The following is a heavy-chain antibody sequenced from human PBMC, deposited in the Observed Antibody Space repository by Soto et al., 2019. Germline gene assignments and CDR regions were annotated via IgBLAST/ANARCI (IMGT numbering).Heavy chain of an antibody. CDR3: ARGTFGVVKD. V-gene: IGHV4-59*01. J-gene: IGHJ4*02. CDR1: GGSISSYY. CDR2: MYYSGST. Sequence: QVQLQESGPGLVKPSETLSLTCTVSGGSISSYYWSWIRQSPGKGLEWFGYMYYSGSTNYNPSLKSQVTISIDPSRNQFSLKLSSVTAADTAVYYCARGTFGVVKDWGQGTLVTVSS. D-gene: IGHD3-3*01.